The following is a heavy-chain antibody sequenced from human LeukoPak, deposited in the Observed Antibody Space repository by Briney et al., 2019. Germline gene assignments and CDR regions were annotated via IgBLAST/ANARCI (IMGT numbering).Heavy chain of an antibody. CDR1: GFTFSGFW. J-gene: IGHJ4*02. CDR3: ARGHHTRGVYDY. V-gene: IGHV3-7*01. CDR2: INQDESQK. D-gene: IGHD3-10*01. Sequence: GGSLGLSCAASGFTFSGFWMKWVRQAPGKGLKWVANINQDESQKYYVDSVKGRFTISRDNAKNSLYLQMNSLRAEDTAVYYCARGHHTRGVYDYWGQGTLVTVS.